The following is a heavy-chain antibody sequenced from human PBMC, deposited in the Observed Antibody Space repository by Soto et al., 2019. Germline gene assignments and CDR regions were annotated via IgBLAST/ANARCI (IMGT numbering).Heavy chain of an antibody. V-gene: IGHV1-18*01. J-gene: IGHJ4*02. D-gene: IGHD1-1*01. CDR2: FSVHNGYT. CDR1: GYTFSSYG. Sequence: QVQLAQSGAEVKKPGASVTVSCKASGYTFSSYGISWVRQAPGQGLEWVGWFSVHNGYTKYATELQGRVTMTTATSTSTADMELRSLRSDDSAVYYCARLEHNFEPHDYWGQGNLVTATS. CDR3: ARLEHNFEPHDY.